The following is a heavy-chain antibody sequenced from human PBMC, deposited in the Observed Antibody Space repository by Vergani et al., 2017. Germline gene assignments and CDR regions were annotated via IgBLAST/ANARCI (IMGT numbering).Heavy chain of an antibody. Sequence: QLQLQESGPGLVKPSETLSLTCTVSGGSISSSSYYWGWIRQPPGKGLEWIGSIYYSGNTYYNPSLKSRVTISVDTSKNQFSLKLSSVTAAGTAVYYCARRGSSWTFDYWGQGTLVTVSS. D-gene: IGHD6-13*01. CDR2: IYYSGNT. V-gene: IGHV4-39*01. CDR1: GGSISSSSYY. CDR3: ARRGSSWTFDY. J-gene: IGHJ4*02.